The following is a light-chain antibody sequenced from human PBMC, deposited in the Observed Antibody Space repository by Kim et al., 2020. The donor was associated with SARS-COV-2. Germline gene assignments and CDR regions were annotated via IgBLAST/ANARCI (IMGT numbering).Light chain of an antibody. CDR1: QSVSSTN. J-gene: IGKJ2*01. CDR2: ATS. CDR3: QQYDNSLYT. V-gene: IGKV3-20*01. Sequence: LSPGDSVTLSCRATQSVSSTNLAWYHQRPGQAPRLLIYATSTRAKGIPDRFSGSGSGTDFTLTISRLEPEDFAVYYCQQYDNSLYTFGQGTKLEI.